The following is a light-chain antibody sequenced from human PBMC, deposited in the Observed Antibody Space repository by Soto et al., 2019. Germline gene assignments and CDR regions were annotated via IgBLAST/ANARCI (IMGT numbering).Light chain of an antibody. Sequence: QSALTQPASVSGSPGQSIAISCTGTSGDIGTYNLVSWYQQHPGKAPKLMISEVNKRPSGVSDRFSGSKSGDTASLTISGLRTEDEADYYCCSFAGSGTGVFGTGTKLT. CDR1: SGDIGTYNL. J-gene: IGLJ1*01. V-gene: IGLV2-23*02. CDR3: CSFAGSGTGV. CDR2: EVN.